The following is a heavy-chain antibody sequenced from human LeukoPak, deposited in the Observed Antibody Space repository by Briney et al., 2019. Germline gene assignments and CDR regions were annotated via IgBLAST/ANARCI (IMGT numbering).Heavy chain of an antibody. CDR2: INHSGST. Sequence: SETLSLTCAVYGGSFSGYYWSWIRQPPGKGLEWIGEINHSGSTNYNPSLKSRVTISVDTSKNQFSLKLSSVTAADTAVYFCGRSPHIWFADRGWFDPWGQGTLVSVSS. CDR3: GRSPHIWFADRGWFDP. J-gene: IGHJ5*02. CDR1: GGSFSGYY. V-gene: IGHV4-34*01. D-gene: IGHD3-10*01.